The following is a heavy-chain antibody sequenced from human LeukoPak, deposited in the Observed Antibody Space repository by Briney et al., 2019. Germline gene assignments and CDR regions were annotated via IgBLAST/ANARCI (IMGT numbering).Heavy chain of an antibody. CDR1: GGSISSGGYY. CDR3: AREIQLWTNWFDP. V-gene: IGHV4-31*03. J-gene: IGHJ5*02. Sequence: PSETLSLTCTVSGGSISSGGYYWSWIRQHPGKGLEWIGYIYYSGSTYYNPSLKSRVTLSVDTSKNQFSLKLSSVTAADTAVYYCAREIQLWTNWFDPWGQGTLVTVSS. CDR2: IYYSGST. D-gene: IGHD5-18*01.